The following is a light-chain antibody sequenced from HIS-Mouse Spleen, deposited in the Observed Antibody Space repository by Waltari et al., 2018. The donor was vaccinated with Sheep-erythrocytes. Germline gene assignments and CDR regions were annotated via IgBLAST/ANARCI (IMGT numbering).Light chain of an antibody. CDR3: CSYAGSYNHV. J-gene: IGLJ1*01. CDR2: DVS. CDR1: SSDVGRYNY. Sequence: QSALTQPRSVSGSPGQSVTISCPGTSSDVGRYNYVSWYQQHPGKAPKLMTYDVSKRPSGVPDRFSGSKSGNTASLTISGLQAEDEADYYCCSYAGSYNHVFATGTKVTVL. V-gene: IGLV2-11*01.